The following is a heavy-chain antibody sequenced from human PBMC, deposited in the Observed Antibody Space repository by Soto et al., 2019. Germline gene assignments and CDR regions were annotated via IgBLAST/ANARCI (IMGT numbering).Heavy chain of an antibody. V-gene: IGHV4-30-4*01. CDR2: IYYSGST. CDR3: ARAVGLLWEDYYDYYGMDV. Sequence: QVQLQESGPGLVKPSQTLSLTCTVSGGSISSGDYYWSWIRQPPGKGLEWIGYIYYSGSTYYNPSLKSRVTISVDTSKNQFSLKLSSVTAADTAVYYCARAVGLLWEDYYDYYGMDVGGQGTTVTVSS. D-gene: IGHD2-2*01. CDR1: GGSISSGDYY. J-gene: IGHJ6*02.